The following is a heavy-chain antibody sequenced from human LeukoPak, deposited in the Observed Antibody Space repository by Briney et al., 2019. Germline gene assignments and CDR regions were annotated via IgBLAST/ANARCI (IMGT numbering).Heavy chain of an antibody. CDR3: ARVSYCGGDCSTGSFDY. CDR2: IISSGSTI. Sequence: GGSLRLTCAASELTFSSYEMTWVRQAPAKGLEWVSCIISSGSTIYYADSVKGRFTISRDNAKNSLYLQMNSLRAEDTPVYYRARVSYCGGDCSTGSFDYWGQGTLVTVSS. V-gene: IGHV3-48*03. D-gene: IGHD2-21*02. CDR1: ELTFSSYE. J-gene: IGHJ4*02.